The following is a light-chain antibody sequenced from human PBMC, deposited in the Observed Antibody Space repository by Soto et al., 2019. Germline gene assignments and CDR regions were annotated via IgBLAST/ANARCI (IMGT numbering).Light chain of an antibody. V-gene: IGLV2-8*01. J-gene: IGLJ2*01. CDR2: EVF. CDR3: SSYGGSNHVV. CDR1: SSDVGGFNY. Sequence: QSALTQPPSASGSPGQAVTISCTGTSSDVGGFNYVSWYQQHPGKDPKLIIYEVFNRPSGVPDRFSGYKSGNTASLTVSGLQAGDEADYYCSSYGGSNHVVFGGGTKVTVL.